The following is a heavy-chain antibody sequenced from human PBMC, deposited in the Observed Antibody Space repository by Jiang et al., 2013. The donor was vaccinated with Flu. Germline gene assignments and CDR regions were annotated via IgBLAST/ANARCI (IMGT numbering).Heavy chain of an antibody. CDR1: FSSYA. CDR3: ARPPKGYYYYYMDV. CDR2: IIPIFGTA. V-gene: IGHV1-69*01. Sequence: FSSYAISWVRQAPGQGLEWMGGIIPIFGTANYAQKFQGRVTITADESTSTAYMELSSLRSEDTAVYYCARPPKGYYYYYMDVWGKGTTVTVSS. J-gene: IGHJ6*03.